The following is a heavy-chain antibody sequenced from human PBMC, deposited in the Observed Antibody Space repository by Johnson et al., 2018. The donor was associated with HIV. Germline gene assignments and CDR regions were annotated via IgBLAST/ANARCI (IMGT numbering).Heavy chain of an antibody. CDR1: GFTVSSDY. CDR3: ARKKVAATGAFDM. CDR2: IYSGGST. J-gene: IGHJ3*02. V-gene: IGHV3-66*02. D-gene: IGHD6-25*01. Sequence: VQLVESGGGLVKPGGSLRLSCAASGFTVSSDYISWVRQAPGKGLEWVSVIYSGGSTYYADSVKGRFTISRDNSKNTLYLQMNSLRAEDTAVYYCARKKVAATGAFDMWGQGTMVTVSS.